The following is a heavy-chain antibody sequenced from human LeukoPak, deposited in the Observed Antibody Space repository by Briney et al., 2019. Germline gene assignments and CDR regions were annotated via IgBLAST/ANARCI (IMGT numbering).Heavy chain of an antibody. Sequence: ASVKVSCKASGGTFSSYAISWVRQAPGQGLEWMGGFIPIFGTANYAQKFQGRVTITADESTSTAYMELSSLRSEDTAVYYCASNWNDRGRYYYGMDVWGQGTTVTVSS. CDR3: ASNWNDRGRYYYGMDV. V-gene: IGHV1-69*13. CDR2: FIPIFGTA. J-gene: IGHJ6*02. CDR1: GGTFSSYA. D-gene: IGHD1-1*01.